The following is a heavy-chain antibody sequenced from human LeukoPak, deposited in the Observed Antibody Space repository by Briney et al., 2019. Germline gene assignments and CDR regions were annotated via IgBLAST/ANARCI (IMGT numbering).Heavy chain of an antibody. D-gene: IGHD4-23*01. J-gene: IGHJ3*02. CDR1: GFTFSSYA. CDR3: AREGGQERWYVGGHDAFDI. CDR2: ISYDGSNK. V-gene: IGHV3-30-3*01. Sequence: GRSLRLSCAASGFTFSSYAMHWVRQAPGKGLEWVAVISYDGSNKYYADSVKGRFTISRDNSKNTLYLQMNSLRAEDTAVYYCAREGGQERWYVGGHDAFDIWGQGTMVTVSS.